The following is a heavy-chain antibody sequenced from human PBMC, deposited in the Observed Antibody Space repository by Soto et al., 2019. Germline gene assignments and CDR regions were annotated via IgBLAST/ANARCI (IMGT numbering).Heavy chain of an antibody. CDR3: ARETAGIVGATYYYYYGMDV. V-gene: IGHV1-69*01. CDR2: IIPIFGTA. CDR1: GGTFSSYA. D-gene: IGHD1-26*01. Sequence: QVQLVQSGAEVKKPGSSVKVSCKASGGTFSSYAISWVRQAPGQGLAWMGGIIPIFGTANYAQKFQGRVTNTADESTSTAYLELRSLRSEDTAVYYCARETAGIVGATYYYYYGMDVWGPGTTVTVSS. J-gene: IGHJ6*02.